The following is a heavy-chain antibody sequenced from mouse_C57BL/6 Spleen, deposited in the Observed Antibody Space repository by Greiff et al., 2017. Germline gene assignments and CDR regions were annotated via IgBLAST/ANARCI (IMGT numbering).Heavy chain of an antibody. D-gene: IGHD2-3*01. CDR1: GYAFSSSW. Sequence: QVQLQQSGPELVKPGASVKISCKASGYAFSSSWMNWVKQRPGKGLEWIGRIYPGDGDTNYNGKFKGKATLTADTSSSTAYMQLSSLTSEDSAVYYCARSLYDGYPDYWGQGTTLTVSS. CDR2: IYPGDGDT. CDR3: ARSLYDGYPDY. V-gene: IGHV1-82*01. J-gene: IGHJ2*01.